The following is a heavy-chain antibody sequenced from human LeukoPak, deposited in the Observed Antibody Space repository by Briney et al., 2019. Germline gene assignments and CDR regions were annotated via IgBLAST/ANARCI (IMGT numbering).Heavy chain of an antibody. V-gene: IGHV3-9*03. CDR1: GFTFDDYA. Sequence: PGGSLRLSCAASGFTFDDYAMHWVRQAPGKGLEWVSGITWNSDNIEYADSVKGRFTISRDNAKSSLYLQMNSLRAEDMALYYCARDLYSSGPFSLLDYWGQGTLVTVSS. J-gene: IGHJ4*02. CDR2: ITWNSDNI. D-gene: IGHD6-19*01. CDR3: ARDLYSSGPFSLLDY.